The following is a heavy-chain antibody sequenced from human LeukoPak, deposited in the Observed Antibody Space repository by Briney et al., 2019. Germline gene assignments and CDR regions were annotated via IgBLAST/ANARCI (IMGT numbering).Heavy chain of an antibody. D-gene: IGHD3-10*01. CDR1: GGSIGSSY. CDR2: IYTSGTT. CDR3: ARGYGSGSYST. J-gene: IGHJ5*02. V-gene: IGHV4-4*07. Sequence: SETLFLTCSISGGSIGSSYFSWIRQPAGKGLEWIGRIYTSGTTIYNPSLESRVSMSIDTATNQFSLKVNSVTAADTAVYFCARGYGSGSYSTWGQGTLVSVSS.